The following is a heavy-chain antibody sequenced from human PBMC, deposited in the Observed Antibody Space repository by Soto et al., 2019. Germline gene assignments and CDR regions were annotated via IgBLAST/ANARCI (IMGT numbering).Heavy chain of an antibody. Sequence: EVQLVESGGGLVQPGGSLRLSCAASGFTFSAHYMDWVRQAPGKGLEWVGRIRNRGQSHIADYAASVKGRFIMSRDDSQNSLYLQMNSLKSEDTAVYYCARDTFTALDYWGQGTLVTVSS. V-gene: IGHV3-72*01. CDR3: ARDTFTALDY. CDR1: GFTFSAHY. CDR2: IRNRGQSHIA. J-gene: IGHJ4*02.